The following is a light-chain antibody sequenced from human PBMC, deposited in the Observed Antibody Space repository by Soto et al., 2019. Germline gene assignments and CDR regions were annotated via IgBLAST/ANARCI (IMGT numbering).Light chain of an antibody. CDR1: QSISSS. Sequence: DIQMTQSPSSLTASVGDTVTVTSRASQSISSSVNWYHQKPGKSPQLLIYAASSLQSGVPSRFSGSGSGTDFTLTISSLQPEDFATYYCQQTYRTPLTFGGGTKV. CDR2: AAS. J-gene: IGKJ4*01. V-gene: IGKV1-39*01. CDR3: QQTYRTPLT.